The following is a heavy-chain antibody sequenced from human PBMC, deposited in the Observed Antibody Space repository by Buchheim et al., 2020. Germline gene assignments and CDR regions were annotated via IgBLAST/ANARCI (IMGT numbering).Heavy chain of an antibody. CDR2: IKQDGSDK. CDR3: ARDLGASGWLPEAYYCDY. Sequence: EVQLVESGGGLVQPGGSLRLSCAASGFTFSSYWMSWVRQAPGKGLEWVANIKQDGSDKYYVDSVKGRFTISRDNATHSLYQQMNSLKAEDMAVYYCARDLGASGWLPEAYYCDYWGQGNL. J-gene: IGHJ4*01. V-gene: IGHV3-7*01. D-gene: IGHD6-19*01. CDR1: GFTFSSYW.